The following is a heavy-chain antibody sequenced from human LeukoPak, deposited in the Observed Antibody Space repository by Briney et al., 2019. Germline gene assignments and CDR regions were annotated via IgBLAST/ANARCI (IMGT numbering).Heavy chain of an antibody. V-gene: IGHV4-39*07. D-gene: IGHD3-10*01. J-gene: IGHJ4*02. CDR1: GGSISSSSYY. Sequence: SETLSLTCTVSGGSISSSSYYWGWIRQPPGTGLEWIGSIYYSGSTYYNPSLKSRVTISVDTSKNQFSLKLSSVTAADTAVYYCAREIYGSGSYFDYWAREPWSPSPQ. CDR3: AREIYGSGSYFDY. CDR2: IYYSGST.